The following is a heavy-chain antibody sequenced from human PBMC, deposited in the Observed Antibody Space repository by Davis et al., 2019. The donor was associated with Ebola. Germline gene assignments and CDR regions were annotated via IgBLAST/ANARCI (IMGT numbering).Heavy chain of an antibody. D-gene: IGHD3-10*02. CDR1: GFTFSGSA. J-gene: IGHJ4*02. Sequence: GESLKISCAASGFTFSGSAMHWVRQASGKGLEWVGRIRNKANSYATAYAASVKGRFTISRDDSKNTAYLQMNSLKTEDTAVYYCICSQQPFDYWGQGTLVTVSS. CDR2: IRNKANSYAT. V-gene: IGHV3-73*01. CDR3: ICSQQPFDY.